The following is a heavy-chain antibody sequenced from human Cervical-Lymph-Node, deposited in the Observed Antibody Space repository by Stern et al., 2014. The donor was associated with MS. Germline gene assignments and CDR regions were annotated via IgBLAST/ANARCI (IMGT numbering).Heavy chain of an antibody. V-gene: IGHV1-69*01. Sequence: VQLVESGAEVKKPGSSVKVSCKASGGTFSNYATSWGRQAPGQGLEWMGGIVPLFGKPNYAHKFQGRVTITADESTSTAYMDLSSLRSEDTAVYYCASPLTATSVPFGYYGMDGWGEGTTVTVSA. CDR1: GGTFSNYA. D-gene: IGHD4-17*01. J-gene: IGHJ6*04. CDR3: ASPLTATSVPFGYYGMDG. CDR2: IVPLFGKP.